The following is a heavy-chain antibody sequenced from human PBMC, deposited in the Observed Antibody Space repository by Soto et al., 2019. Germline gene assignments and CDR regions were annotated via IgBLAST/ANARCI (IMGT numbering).Heavy chain of an antibody. CDR1: GFTFSSYW. D-gene: IGHD1-26*01. Sequence: EVQLVESGGGLVQPGGSLRLSCAASGFTFSSYWMHWVRQAPGKGLVWVSRINSDGSSTSYADSVKGRFTISRDNAKNTLYMQMISLRAEDTAVYYCARTLRSLGAFDIWGQGTMVTVTS. J-gene: IGHJ3*02. V-gene: IGHV3-74*01. CDR3: ARTLRSLGAFDI. CDR2: INSDGSST.